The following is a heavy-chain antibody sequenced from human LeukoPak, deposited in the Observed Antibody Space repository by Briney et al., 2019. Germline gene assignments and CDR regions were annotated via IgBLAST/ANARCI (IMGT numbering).Heavy chain of an antibody. Sequence: PSETLSLTCTVSGDSIRNSGSYWGWIRQPPGKGLEWIGNIYYGGSTTYYNPSLKSRVTMSVDTSKNQFSLKLSSVTAADTAVYYCARLRGSTTREFDPWGQGTLVTVSS. J-gene: IGHJ5*02. CDR3: ARLRGSTTREFDP. D-gene: IGHD2-2*01. V-gene: IGHV4-39*01. CDR2: IYYGGSTT. CDR1: GDSIRNSGSY.